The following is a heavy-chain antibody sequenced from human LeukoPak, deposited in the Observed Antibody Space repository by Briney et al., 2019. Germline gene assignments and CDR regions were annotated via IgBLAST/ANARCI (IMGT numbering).Heavy chain of an antibody. V-gene: IGHV4-59*08. CDR1: GGSISSDY. CDR3: ARLKSSGIYYYFDF. J-gene: IGHJ4*02. CDR2: IYDSENT. D-gene: IGHD1-26*01. Sequence: PSETLSLTCTVSGGSISSDYWSWIRQPPGKGLEWIGYIYDSENTSYNPSLKSRVTMSVDTSKNQFSLQLTSVTAADTALYHCARLKSSGIYYYFDFWGQGTLVTVSS.